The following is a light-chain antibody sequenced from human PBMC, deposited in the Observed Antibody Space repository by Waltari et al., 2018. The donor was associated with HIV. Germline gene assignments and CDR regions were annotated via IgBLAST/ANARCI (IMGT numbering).Light chain of an antibody. CDR3: CSYADPYSVI. CDR2: NVY. Sequence: SPLPRPRQVSGSPGQSVTTPCTGPPNVIGVYTTDYWYQQHPAKAPKLMIYNVYQRPSGVPGRFSGSKSGNTASLTVSGVQAEDEADYYCCSYADPYSVIFGGGTKLTVL. V-gene: IGLV2-11*01. CDR1: PNVIGVYTT. J-gene: IGLJ2*01.